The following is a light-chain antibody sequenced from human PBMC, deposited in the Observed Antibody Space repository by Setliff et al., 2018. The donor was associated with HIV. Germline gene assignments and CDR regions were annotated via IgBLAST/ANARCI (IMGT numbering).Light chain of an antibody. CDR2: DVS. J-gene: IGLJ1*01. CDR3: SSYTSSTPLYV. Sequence: QSVLTQPASVSGSPGQSITISCAETSSDVGGYNYVSWYQQHPGKAPKLMISDVSNRPSGVSNRFSGSKSGNTASLPISGLQAEDEADYYCSSYTSSTPLYVFGTGTKVTVL. V-gene: IGLV2-14*03. CDR1: SSDVGGYNY.